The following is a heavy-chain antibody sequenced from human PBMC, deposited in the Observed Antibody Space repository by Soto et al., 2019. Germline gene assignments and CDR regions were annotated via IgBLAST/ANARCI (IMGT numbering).Heavy chain of an antibody. CDR3: ARLRAEQSGYSDY. V-gene: IGHV4-59*08. J-gene: IGHJ4*02. CDR1: GGSISSYY. D-gene: IGHD3-22*01. Sequence: PSETLSLTCTVSGGSISSYYWSWIRQPPGKGLEWIGYIYYSGSTNYNPSLKSRVTISVDTSKNQFSLKLSSVTAADTAVYYCARLRAEQSGYSDYWGQGTLVTVSS. CDR2: IYYSGST.